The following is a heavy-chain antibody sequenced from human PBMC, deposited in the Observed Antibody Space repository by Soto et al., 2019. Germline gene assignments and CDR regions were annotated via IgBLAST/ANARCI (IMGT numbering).Heavy chain of an antibody. CDR3: ARGPLMSSYYGSGSRDRGYFDF. V-gene: IGHV4-34*01. Sequence: QVQLQQWGAGLLKPSETLSLTCEVSGGSFTGYYWSWIRQPPGRGLEWIGEINQSGSTTYNPSLNSRVTLLVGASEKQCSLNVTSVTAADTAIYDCARGPLMSSYYGSGSRDRGYFDFWGQGSLVTVSS. D-gene: IGHD3-10*01. CDR2: INQSGST. J-gene: IGHJ4*02. CDR1: GGSFTGYY.